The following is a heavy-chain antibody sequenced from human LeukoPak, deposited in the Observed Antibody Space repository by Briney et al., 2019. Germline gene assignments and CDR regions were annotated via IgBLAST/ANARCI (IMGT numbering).Heavy chain of an antibody. CDR3: AREGSRDTYGRPLHFDS. Sequence: PSETLSLTCAVYGGSFSGYYWXXXXXPXGXXXEXXGEXXHSGSTNYNPSLKSRVTVSVXXSXXXFSLRLSSVTAADTAVYYCAREGSRDTYGRPLHFDSWDQGTLVTVSS. V-gene: IGHV4-34*01. CDR2: XXHSGST. J-gene: IGHJ4*02. CDR1: GGSFSGYY. D-gene: IGHD1-26*01.